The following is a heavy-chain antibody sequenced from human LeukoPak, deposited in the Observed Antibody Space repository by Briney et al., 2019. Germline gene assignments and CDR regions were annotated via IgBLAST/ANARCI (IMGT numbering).Heavy chain of an antibody. Sequence: GGSLRLSCAASGFTFSSYSMNWVRQAPGKGLEWVSSISSSSYIYYADSVKGRFTISRDNAKNSLYLQMNSLRAEDTAVYYCARDTAMVPILDYWGQGTLVTVSS. CDR3: ARDTAMVPILDY. D-gene: IGHD5-18*01. CDR2: ISSSSYI. V-gene: IGHV3-21*01. CDR1: GFTFSSYS. J-gene: IGHJ4*02.